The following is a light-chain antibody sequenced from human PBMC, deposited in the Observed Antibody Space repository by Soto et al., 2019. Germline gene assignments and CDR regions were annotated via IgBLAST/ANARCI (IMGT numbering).Light chain of an antibody. Sequence: EVVMTQSPATLSVSPGERVTLSCRASQSVRSNLAWYQQKPGQAPRLLIYGASNRATGISARFSGSGSGTDFTLTISSLEPEDFAVYYCQQRSNWVTFGQGTRLEIK. CDR3: QQRSNWVT. V-gene: IGKV3-11*01. CDR2: GAS. J-gene: IGKJ5*01. CDR1: QSVRSN.